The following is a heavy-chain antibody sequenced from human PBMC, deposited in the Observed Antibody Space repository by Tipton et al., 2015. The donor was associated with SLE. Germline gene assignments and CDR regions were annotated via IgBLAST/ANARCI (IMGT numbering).Heavy chain of an antibody. J-gene: IGHJ4*02. CDR1: GGSISSHY. Sequence: LRLSCTVSGGSISSHYWSWIRQPPGKGLEWIGYIYYSGSTNYNPSLKSRVTISVDTSKNHFSLKLSSVTAADTAVYYCASFDPDYWGQGTLVTVSS. CDR2: IYYSGST. CDR3: ASFDPDY. V-gene: IGHV4-59*08.